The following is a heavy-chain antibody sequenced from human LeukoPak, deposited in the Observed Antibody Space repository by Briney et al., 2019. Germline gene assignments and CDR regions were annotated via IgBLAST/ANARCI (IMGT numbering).Heavy chain of an antibody. CDR2: IQYSGTV. D-gene: IGHD3-3*01. Sequence: PSETLSLTCTVSGSSISSGGFLWGWIRQLPGKGLEWIGYIQYSGTVYYNPSLKSRVTISVDTSKNQFSLKLSSVTAADTAVYYCARDQRSGFFDYWGQGTLVTVSS. CDR3: ARDQRSGFFDY. J-gene: IGHJ4*02. CDR1: GSSISSGGFL. V-gene: IGHV4-31*03.